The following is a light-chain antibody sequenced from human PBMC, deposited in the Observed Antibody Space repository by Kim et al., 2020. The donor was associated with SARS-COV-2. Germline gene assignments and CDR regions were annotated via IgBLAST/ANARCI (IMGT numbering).Light chain of an antibody. CDR3: QQYNNWPPLT. Sequence: PGERAPLACRASQNVFGNLAWYQQKPGQAPRLLIYGASTRAPGIPARFSGSGSGTEFTLTISSLQSEDFALYYCQQYNNWPPLTFGGGTKVDIK. CDR1: QNVFGN. CDR2: GAS. V-gene: IGKV3-15*01. J-gene: IGKJ4*01.